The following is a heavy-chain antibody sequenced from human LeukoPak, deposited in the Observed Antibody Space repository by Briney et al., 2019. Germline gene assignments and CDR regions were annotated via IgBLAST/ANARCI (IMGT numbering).Heavy chain of an antibody. CDR1: GGSISSGGYY. J-gene: IGHJ4*02. CDR2: IYYSGST. CDR3: ARVPVSLLRGYLGSGSYPYYRYFDY. Sequence: PSETLSLTCTVSGGSISSGGYYWSWIRQHPGKGLEWIGYIYYSGSTYYNPSLKSRVTISVDTSKNQFSLKLSSVTAADTAVYYCARVPVSLLRGYLGSGSYPYYRYFDYWGQGTLVTVSS. V-gene: IGHV4-31*03. D-gene: IGHD3-10*01.